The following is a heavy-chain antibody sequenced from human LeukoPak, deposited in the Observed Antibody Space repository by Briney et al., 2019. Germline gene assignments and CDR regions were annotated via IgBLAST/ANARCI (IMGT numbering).Heavy chain of an antibody. CDR2: IIPIFGTA. CDR3: ARGLNYYDSSGYLDY. CDR1: GGTFSSYA. D-gene: IGHD3-22*01. V-gene: IGHV1-69*05. J-gene: IGHJ4*02. Sequence: ASVKVSCKASGGTFSSYAISWVRQAPGQGLEWMGRIIPIFGTANYARKFQGRVTITTDESTSTAYLELSSLRSEDTAVYYCARGLNYYDSSGYLDYWGQGTLVTVSS.